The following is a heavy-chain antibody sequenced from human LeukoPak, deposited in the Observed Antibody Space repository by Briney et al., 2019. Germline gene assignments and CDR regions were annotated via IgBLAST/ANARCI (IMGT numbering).Heavy chain of an antibody. CDR1: GGSFSNYY. V-gene: IGHV4-34*01. Sequence: SETLSLTCAVYGGSFSNYYWGWIRQSPVKGLEWIGEINDSERIIYNPSLKSRVTISVDMSKNQFSLRLNSVTAADTAIYYCARRFRGVLESWGQGTPVTVSS. CDR3: ARRFRGVLES. D-gene: IGHD3-10*01. CDR2: INDSERI. J-gene: IGHJ4*02.